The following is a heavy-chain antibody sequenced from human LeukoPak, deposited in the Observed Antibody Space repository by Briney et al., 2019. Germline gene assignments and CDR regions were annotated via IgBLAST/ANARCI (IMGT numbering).Heavy chain of an antibody. Sequence: GGSLRLSCAASGFTFSSYGIHWVRQAPGKGLEWVAFIRYDGSNKYYADSVKGRFTISRDNSKNTLYLQMNSLRAEDTAVYYCAKVAHPYYYYGMDVWGQGTTVTVSS. CDR2: IRYDGSNK. CDR1: GFTFSSYG. CDR3: AKVAHPYYYYGMDV. J-gene: IGHJ6*02. V-gene: IGHV3-30*02.